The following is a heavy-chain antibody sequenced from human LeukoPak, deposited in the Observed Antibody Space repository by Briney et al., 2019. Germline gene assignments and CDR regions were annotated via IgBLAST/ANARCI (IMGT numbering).Heavy chain of an antibody. CDR2: MNPNSGNT. Sequence: ASVKVSCKASGYTFTSYDINWVRQATGQGLEWMGWMNPNSGNTGYAQKFQGRVTLTRDTSTSTVYMELSSLRSDDTAVYYCARGSPPRIYYDNSGYYSFYFDSWGQGTLVTVSS. J-gene: IGHJ4*02. CDR3: ARGSPPRIYYDNSGYYSFYFDS. D-gene: IGHD3-22*01. V-gene: IGHV1-8*01. CDR1: GYTFTSYD.